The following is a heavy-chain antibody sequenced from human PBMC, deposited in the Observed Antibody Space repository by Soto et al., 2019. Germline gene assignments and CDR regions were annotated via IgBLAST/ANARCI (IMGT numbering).Heavy chain of an antibody. CDR3: ARAGYSYGWSTIDY. CDR2: INHSGST. J-gene: IGHJ4*02. D-gene: IGHD5-18*01. Sequence: PSETLSLTCAVYGGSFSGYYWSWIRQPPGKGLEWIGEINHSGSTNYNPSLKSRVTISVDTSKNQFSLKLSSVTAADTAVYYCARAGYSYGWSTIDYWGQGTLVTVSS. CDR1: GGSFSGYY. V-gene: IGHV4-34*01.